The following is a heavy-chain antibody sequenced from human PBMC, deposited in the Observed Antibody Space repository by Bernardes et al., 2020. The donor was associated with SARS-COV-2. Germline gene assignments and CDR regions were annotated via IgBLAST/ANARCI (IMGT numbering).Heavy chain of an antibody. D-gene: IGHD2-2*01. J-gene: IGHJ3*02. CDR1: GFTFDDYA. CDR2: ISWNSGSI. V-gene: IGHV3-9*01. CDR3: AKDGPNSYCSSTSCGIDI. Sequence: GGSLRLSCAASGFTFDDYAMHWVRQAPGKGLEWVSGISWNSGSIGYADSVKGRFTISRDNAKNSLYLQMNSLRAEDTALYYCAKDGPNSYCSSTSCGIDIWGQGTMVTVSS.